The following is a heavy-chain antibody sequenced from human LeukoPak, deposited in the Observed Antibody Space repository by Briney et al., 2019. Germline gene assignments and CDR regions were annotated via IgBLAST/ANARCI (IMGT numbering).Heavy chain of an antibody. D-gene: IGHD3-16*01. CDR3: ATDDYRGLGY. CDR2: IIQDGSVI. CDR1: GITFSNYY. Sequence: QRGGSPRLSCVPSGITFSNYYMPRVRPVPGEGLVWVSHIIQDGSVISYADSVKGRFTISRDNAKNTVYLQLNNLRAEDTAVYYCATDDYRGLGYWGQGTLVTVSS. J-gene: IGHJ4*02. V-gene: IGHV3-74*01.